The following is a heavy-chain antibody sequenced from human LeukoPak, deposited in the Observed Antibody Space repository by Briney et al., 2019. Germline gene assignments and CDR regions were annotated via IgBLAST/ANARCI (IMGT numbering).Heavy chain of an antibody. J-gene: IGHJ4*02. V-gene: IGHV4-34*01. CDR2: INHSGST. CDR3: ARGPDSYLLPPGY. CDR1: GGSFSGYY. Sequence: SETLSLTCAVYGGSFSGYYWSWIRQPPGKGLEWIGEINHSGSTNYNPSLKSRVTISVDTSKNQFSLKLSSVTAADTAVYYCARGPDSYLLPPGYWGQGTLVTVSS. D-gene: IGHD2-21*01.